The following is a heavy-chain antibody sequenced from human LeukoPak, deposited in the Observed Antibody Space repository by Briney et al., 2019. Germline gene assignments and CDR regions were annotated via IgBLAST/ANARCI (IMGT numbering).Heavy chain of an antibody. CDR2: INHSGST. CDR1: GGSFSGYY. V-gene: IGHV4-34*01. Sequence: SETLSLTCAVYGGSFSGYYWSWIRQPPGKGLEWIGEINHSGSTNYNPSPKSRVTISVDTSKNQFSLKLSSVTAADTAVYYCARNVGYYYGSGSYRDYWGQGTLVTVSS. D-gene: IGHD3-10*01. J-gene: IGHJ4*02. CDR3: ARNVGYYYGSGSYRDY.